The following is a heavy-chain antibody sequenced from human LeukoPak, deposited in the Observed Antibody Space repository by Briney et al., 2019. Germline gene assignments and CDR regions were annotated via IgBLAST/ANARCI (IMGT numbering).Heavy chain of an antibody. J-gene: IGHJ4*02. CDR3: ARGQRCSGGSCYYRWYYFDY. V-gene: IGHV4-39*01. CDR2: IYNSGST. CDR1: GGSISSSTFS. D-gene: IGHD2-15*01. Sequence: SETLSLTCTVSGGSISSSTFSWGWIRQPPGKGLEWIGIIYNSGSTYYNPSLKSRVTVSVDTSKNQFSLRLSSVTAADTAVYYCARGQRCSGGSCYYRWYYFDYWGQGTLVTVSS.